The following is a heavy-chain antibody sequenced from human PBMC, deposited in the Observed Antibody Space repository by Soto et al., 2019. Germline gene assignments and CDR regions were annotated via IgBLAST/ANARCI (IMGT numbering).Heavy chain of an antibody. D-gene: IGHD1-26*01. CDR2: ISYDGSNK. Sequence: QVQLVESGGGVVQPGRSLRLSCAASGFTFSSFPMHWVRQAPGKGLEWVAVISYDGSNKYYADSVKGRFTISRDNSKNTLYLQMNSLRAEDTAVYYCARRGGGYSGSYLGYFDYWGQGTLVTVS. J-gene: IGHJ4*02. CDR1: GFTFSSFP. V-gene: IGHV3-30-3*01. CDR3: ARRGGGYSGSYLGYFDY.